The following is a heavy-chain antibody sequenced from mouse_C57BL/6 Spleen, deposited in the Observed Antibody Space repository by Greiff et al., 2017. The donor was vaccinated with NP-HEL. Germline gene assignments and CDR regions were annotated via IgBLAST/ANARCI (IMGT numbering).Heavy chain of an antibody. CDR1: GYTFTSYW. V-gene: IGHV1-7*01. Sequence: VQLQQSGAELAKPGASVKLSCKASGYTFTSYWMHWVKQRPGQGLEWIGYINPSSGYTKYNQKFKDKATLTADKSSSTAYMQLSSLTYEESAVYYCARWEYGYDDAMDYWGQGTSVTVSS. CDR3: ARWEYGYDDAMDY. CDR2: INPSSGYT. D-gene: IGHD2-2*01. J-gene: IGHJ4*01.